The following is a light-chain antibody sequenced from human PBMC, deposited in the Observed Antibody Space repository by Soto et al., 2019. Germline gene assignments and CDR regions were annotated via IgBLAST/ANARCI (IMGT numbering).Light chain of an antibody. Sequence: EIVMTQSPPTLSVSPGDRATLYCRASQSVGSNLAWYQQKPGQAPRLLIYGASTRVTGIPARFSGSGSGTEFTLAINSLQSEDFVVYHCQQYYNWWTFGQGTKVDIK. CDR3: QQYYNWWT. CDR1: QSVGSN. CDR2: GAS. J-gene: IGKJ1*01. V-gene: IGKV3-15*01.